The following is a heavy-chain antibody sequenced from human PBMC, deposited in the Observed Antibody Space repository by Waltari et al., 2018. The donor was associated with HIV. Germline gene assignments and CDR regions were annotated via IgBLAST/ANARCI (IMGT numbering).Heavy chain of an antibody. D-gene: IGHD1-26*01. CDR3: ARGDRAFDV. V-gene: IGHV1-18*01. CDR1: GYAFTDDG. Sequence: QVQLLQSGSEVKRPGAAVKVSCKTSGYAFTDDGISWVRQAPRQGLEWMGWISTYNGNTKFAQTLQARISMTIDTSRHTAYMDLRSLRSDDTAVYYCARGDRAFDVWGQGTMVSVSS. CDR2: ISTYNGNT. J-gene: IGHJ3*01.